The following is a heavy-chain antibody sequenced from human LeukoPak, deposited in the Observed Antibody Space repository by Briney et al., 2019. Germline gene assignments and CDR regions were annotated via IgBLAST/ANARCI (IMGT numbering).Heavy chain of an antibody. V-gene: IGHV3-23*01. CDR2: ISGSGGST. J-gene: IGHJ4*02. CDR1: GFTFSSYA. CDR3: AARPTSAAVAPSDY. D-gene: IGHD6-19*01. Sequence: GGSLRLSCAASGFTFSSYAMSWVRQAPGKGLEWVSAISGSGGSTYYADSVKGRFTISRDNSKNTLYLQMNSLRVEDTAVYYCAARPTSAAVAPSDYWGQGTLVTVSS.